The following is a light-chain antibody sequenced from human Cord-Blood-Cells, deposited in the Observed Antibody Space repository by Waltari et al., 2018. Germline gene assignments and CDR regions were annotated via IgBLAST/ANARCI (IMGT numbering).Light chain of an antibody. CDR3: QQYNNWPPWT. CDR2: GAS. J-gene: IGKJ1*01. CDR1: QSVSSN. Sequence: EIVMPQSPDTLSVSQGERATLSCRASQSVSSNLAWYQQKPGQAPRLLIYGASTRATGIPARFSGSGSGTEFTLTISSLQSEDFAVYYCQQYNNWPPWTFGQGTKVEIK. V-gene: IGKV3-15*01.